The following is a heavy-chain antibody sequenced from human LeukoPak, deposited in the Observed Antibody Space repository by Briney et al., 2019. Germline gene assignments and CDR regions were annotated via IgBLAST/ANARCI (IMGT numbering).Heavy chain of an antibody. CDR3: ARAGGSGLIDY. V-gene: IGHV4-34*01. D-gene: IGHD6-19*01. CDR1: GGSFSGYY. J-gene: IGHJ4*02. CDR2: INHSGST. Sequence: SETLSLTCAVYGGSFSGYYWSWIRQPPGKGLEWIGEINHSGSTNYNPSLKSRVTISVDTSKNQFSLRLSSVTAADTAVYYCARAGGSGLIDYWGQGTLVTVSS.